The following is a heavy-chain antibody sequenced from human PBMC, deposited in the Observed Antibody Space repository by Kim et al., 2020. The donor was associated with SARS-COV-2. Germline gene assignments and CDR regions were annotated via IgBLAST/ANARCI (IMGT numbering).Heavy chain of an antibody. D-gene: IGHD3-22*01. J-gene: IGHJ4*02. CDR1: GFTFSSYE. Sequence: GGSLRLSCAASGFTFSSYEMNWVRQAPGKGLEWVSYISSSGSTIYYADSVKGRFTISRDNAKNSLYLQMNSLRAEDTAVYYCARDRRLDYYDSSGYPSAFDYWGQGTLVTVSS. CDR2: ISSSGSTI. CDR3: ARDRRLDYYDSSGYPSAFDY. V-gene: IGHV3-48*03.